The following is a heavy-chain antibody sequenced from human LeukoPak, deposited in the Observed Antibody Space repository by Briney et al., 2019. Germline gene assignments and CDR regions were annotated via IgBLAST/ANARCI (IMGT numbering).Heavy chain of an antibody. CDR2: ISSSGSTI. J-gene: IGHJ4*02. Sequence: GGSLRLSCAASGFTFSSYEMNWVRQAPGKGLEWVSYISSSGSTIYYADSVKGRFTISRDNAKNSLYLQMNSLRAEDTAVYFCARIPHPDYADAQWGQGTLVIVSS. CDR1: GFTFSSYE. CDR3: ARIPHPDYADAQ. V-gene: IGHV3-48*03. D-gene: IGHD4-17*01.